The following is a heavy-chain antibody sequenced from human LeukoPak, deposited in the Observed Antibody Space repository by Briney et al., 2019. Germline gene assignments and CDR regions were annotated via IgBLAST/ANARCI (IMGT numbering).Heavy chain of an antibody. CDR2: INHSGST. V-gene: IGHV4-34*01. CDR1: GGFFSGYY. CDR3: ARQRVRGVIIGYFDY. Sequence: SETLSLTCAVYGGFFSGYYWSWIRQPPGKGLEWIGEINHSGSTNYNPSLKSRVTISVDTSKNQFSLKLSSVTAADTAVYYCARQRVRGVIIGYFDYWGQGTLVTVSS. D-gene: IGHD3-10*01. J-gene: IGHJ4*02.